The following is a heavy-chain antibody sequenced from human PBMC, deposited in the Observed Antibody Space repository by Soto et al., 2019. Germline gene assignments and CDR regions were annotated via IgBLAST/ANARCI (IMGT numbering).Heavy chain of an antibody. D-gene: IGHD3-10*01. V-gene: IGHV1-8*01. CDR3: AVDMVRGVKVDYYYSYMDV. CDR2: MNPNSGNT. CDR1: GYTFTGYD. J-gene: IGHJ6*03. Sequence: GASVKLSCKASGYTFTGYDSRWVRQATGQGLEWMGWMNPNSGNTGYAQKFQGRVTMTRNTSISTAYMELSSLRSEDTAVYYCAVDMVRGVKVDYYYSYMDVWAKGTTVTVSS.